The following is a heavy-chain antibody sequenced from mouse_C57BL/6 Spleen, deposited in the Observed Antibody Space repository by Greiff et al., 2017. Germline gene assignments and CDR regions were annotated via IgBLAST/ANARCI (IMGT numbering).Heavy chain of an antibody. J-gene: IGHJ2*01. CDR2: ISSGSSTI. CDR1: GFTFSDYG. D-gene: IGHD2-3*01. CDR3: ARAGVTTNFDY. V-gene: IGHV5-17*01. Sequence: EVMLVESGGGLVKPGGSLKLSCAASGFTFSDYGMHWVRQAPEKGLEWVAYISSGSSTIYYADTVKGRFTISRDNAKNTLFLQMTSLRSEDTSMYYCARAGVTTNFDYWGQGTTLTVSS.